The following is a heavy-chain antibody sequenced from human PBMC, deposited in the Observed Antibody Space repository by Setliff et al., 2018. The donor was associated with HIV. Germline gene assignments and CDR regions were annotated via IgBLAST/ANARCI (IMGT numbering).Heavy chain of an antibody. Sequence: PSETLSLTCAVSGVSITSYYWSWVRQVPGKGLEWIGNTYYGGSTDYSKYNPSVKSRATISVDIYRKQLSLNLRSVTAADTAMYYCARDLKSGSYSPGAFDIWGQGTMVTVSS. J-gene: IGHJ3*02. V-gene: IGHV4-59*12. CDR3: ARDLKSGSYSPGAFDI. CDR2: TYYGGSTDYS. D-gene: IGHD1-26*01. CDR1: GVSITSYY.